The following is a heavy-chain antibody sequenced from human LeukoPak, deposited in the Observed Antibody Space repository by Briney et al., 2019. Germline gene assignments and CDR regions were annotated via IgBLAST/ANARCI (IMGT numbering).Heavy chain of an antibody. CDR1: GGSISSGSYY. CDR3: ARLCPPYYYDSSGYYSTDY. V-gene: IGHV4-61*02. D-gene: IGHD3-22*01. CDR2: IYTSGST. J-gene: IGHJ4*02. Sequence: SETLSLTCTVSGGSISSGSYYWSWIRQPAGRGLEWIGRIYTSGSTDYYPSLKSRVTISVDTSKNQFSLKLSSVTAADTAAYYCARLCPPYYYDSSGYYSTDYWGQGTLVTVSS.